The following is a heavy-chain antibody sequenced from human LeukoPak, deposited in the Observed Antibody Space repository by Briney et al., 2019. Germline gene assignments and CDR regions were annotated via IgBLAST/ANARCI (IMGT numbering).Heavy chain of an antibody. D-gene: IGHD3-16*01. V-gene: IGHV3-7*01. CDR1: VFIFSRCW. Sequence: GGPLRLSCAVSVFIFSRCWMTWVREAPGEGLEWVATIKEDGSEGYYVDSVKGRFTISRDNAKSSLYLQMNSLRAEDTSVYYCARESLLGGIDYWGQGTLVTVSS. CDR3: ARESLLGGIDY. J-gene: IGHJ4*02. CDR2: IKEDGSEG.